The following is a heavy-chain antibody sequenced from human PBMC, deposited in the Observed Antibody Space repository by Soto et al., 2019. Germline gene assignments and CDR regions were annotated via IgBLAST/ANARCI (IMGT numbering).Heavy chain of an antibody. Sequence: GESLKISCKGSGYSFSTHWVGWVRQMPGKGLEWMGIIYPGDSDARYSPSFKGQVTISVDESTTTAFLQWSSLKASDTAMYFCARSQFDYVWGTSGYFDSWGQGTLVTVSS. CDR2: IYPGDSDA. D-gene: IGHD3-16*01. J-gene: IGHJ4*02. V-gene: IGHV5-51*01. CDR3: ARSQFDYVWGTSGYFDS. CDR1: GYSFSTHW.